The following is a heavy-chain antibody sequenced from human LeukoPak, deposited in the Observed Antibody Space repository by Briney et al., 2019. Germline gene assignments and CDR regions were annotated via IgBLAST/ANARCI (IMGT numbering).Heavy chain of an antibody. Sequence: GGSLRLSCVASGFTFSRYWMSWVRQAPGKGLEWVANIKEDGSEKSYVDSVKGRFTISRDNSKNTLYLQMNSLRAEDTAVYYCARDSGENDFWSGYQRLGSGFFDYWGQGTLVTVSS. D-gene: IGHD3-3*01. V-gene: IGHV3-7*01. J-gene: IGHJ4*02. CDR2: IKEDGSEK. CDR1: GFTFSRYW. CDR3: ARDSGENDFWSGYQRLGSGFFDY.